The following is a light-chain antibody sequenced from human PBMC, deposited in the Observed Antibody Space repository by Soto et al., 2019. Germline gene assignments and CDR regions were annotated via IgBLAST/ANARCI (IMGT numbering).Light chain of an antibody. CDR3: QQYGSSPLVT. Sequence: EXXXTQSXGTXXLSPGERATLSCRASQSVSSSYLAWYQQKPGQAPRLLIYGASSRATGIPDRFSGSGSGTDFTLTISRLEPEDFAVYYCQQYGSSPLVTFGQGTRLEIK. V-gene: IGKV3-20*01. J-gene: IGKJ5*01. CDR1: QSVSSSY. CDR2: GAS.